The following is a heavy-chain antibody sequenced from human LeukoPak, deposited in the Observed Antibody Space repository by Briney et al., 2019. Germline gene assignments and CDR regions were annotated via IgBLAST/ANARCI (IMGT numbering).Heavy chain of an antibody. D-gene: IGHD1-14*01. Sequence: PGGSLRLSCAASGFTVITNDMTWVRQAPGKGLEWVSVLYSVGNTKYADSVQGRFTISRDNSKNTLYLEMNSLSPDDTAVYYCARGVEPLAANTLAYWGQGTLVTASS. CDR3: ARGVEPLAANTLAY. CDR1: GFTVITND. V-gene: IGHV3-53*01. CDR2: LYSVGNT. J-gene: IGHJ4*02.